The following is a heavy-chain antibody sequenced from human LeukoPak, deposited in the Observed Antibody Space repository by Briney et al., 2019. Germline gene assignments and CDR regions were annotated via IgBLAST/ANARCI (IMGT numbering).Heavy chain of an antibody. CDR1: GFTFSSYW. Sequence: GGSLRLSCAASGFTFSSYWMSWVRQAPGKGLEWVANIKQDGSEKYYVDSVKGRFTISRDNAKNSLYLQMNSLRAEDTAVYYCAREYSSGWYASATPHFDYWGQGTLVTVSS. D-gene: IGHD6-19*01. CDR2: IKQDGSEK. J-gene: IGHJ4*02. V-gene: IGHV3-7*01. CDR3: AREYSSGWYASATPHFDY.